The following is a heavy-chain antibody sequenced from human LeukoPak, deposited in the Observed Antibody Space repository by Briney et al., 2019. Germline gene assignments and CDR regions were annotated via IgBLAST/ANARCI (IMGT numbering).Heavy chain of an antibody. CDR1: GDRGANNYAA. J-gene: IGHJ5*02. Sequence: SQTPSLTCAISGDRGANNYAAWNWIRRSPSRGLEWLGRTYQRSNWYNDYAVSVKSRITIRPDTSKNQFSLQLNSVTPDDTAVYYCARGGYSFGPFDPWGQGTLVTVSS. V-gene: IGHV6-1*01. CDR2: TYQRSNWYN. D-gene: IGHD5-18*01. CDR3: ARGGYSFGPFDP.